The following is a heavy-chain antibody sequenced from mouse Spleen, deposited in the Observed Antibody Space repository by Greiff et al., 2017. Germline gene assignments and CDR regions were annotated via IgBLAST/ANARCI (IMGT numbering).Heavy chain of an antibody. Sequence: EVHLVESGAELVRPGALVKLSCKASGFTITDYYMHWVKQRPEQGLEWIGWIDPENGNTIYDPKFQGKASITADTSSNTAYLHLSSLTSEDTAVDDCARGIAGTRRAMDYWGQGTSVTVSS. J-gene: IGHJ4*01. CDR3: ARGIAGTRRAMDY. D-gene: IGHD4-1*01. V-gene: IGHV14-1*02. CDR2: IDPENGNT. CDR1: GFTITDYY.